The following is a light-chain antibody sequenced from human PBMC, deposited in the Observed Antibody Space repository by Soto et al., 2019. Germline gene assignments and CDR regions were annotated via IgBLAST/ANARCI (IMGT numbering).Light chain of an antibody. J-gene: IGLJ3*02. V-gene: IGLV1-40*01. CDR2: GNG. Sequence: QSVLTQPPSVSGAPGQRVTISCTGSSSNIGAGYDVHWYQQFPGTAPKLLIYGNGNRPSGVPDRFSGSKSGTSASLAITGLQAEDEADYYCQSYDSSLSASVFGGGTEVTVL. CDR1: SSNIGAGYD. CDR3: QSYDSSLSASV.